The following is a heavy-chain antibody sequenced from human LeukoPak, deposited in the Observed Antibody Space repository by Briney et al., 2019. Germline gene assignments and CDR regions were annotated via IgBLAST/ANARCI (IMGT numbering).Heavy chain of an antibody. D-gene: IGHD3-22*01. CDR1: GFTFSSFA. V-gene: IGHV3-23*01. Sequence: GGSLRLSCAVSGFTFSSFAMSWVRQAPGKGLEWVAGISDSGGSTNYADSVKGRFTISRDNPKNTLYLQMNSLRAEDTAVYFCARRGVVIRVILVGFHKEAFYFDSWGQGALVTVSS. J-gene: IGHJ4*02. CDR2: ISDSGGST. CDR3: ARRGVVIRVILVGFHKEAFYFDS.